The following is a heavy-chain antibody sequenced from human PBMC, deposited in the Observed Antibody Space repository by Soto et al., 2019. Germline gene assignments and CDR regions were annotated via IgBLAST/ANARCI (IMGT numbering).Heavy chain of an antibody. V-gene: IGHV1-8*01. J-gene: IGHJ3*02. Sequence: QVQLVQSGAEVKKPGASVKVSCKASGYTFTSYDINWVRQATGQGLEWMGWMNPNSGNTGYAQKFQGRVTMTRNTSISTAYMELSSLRSEDTAVYYCVRRFAWDGLNDAFDIWGQGTMVTVSS. CDR1: GYTFTSYD. D-gene: IGHD1-26*01. CDR3: VRRFAWDGLNDAFDI. CDR2: MNPNSGNT.